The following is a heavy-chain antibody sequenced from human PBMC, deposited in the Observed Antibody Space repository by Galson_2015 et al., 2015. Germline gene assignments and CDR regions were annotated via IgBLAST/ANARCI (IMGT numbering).Heavy chain of an antibody. J-gene: IGHJ5*02. CDR2: IWYDGSNK. CDR1: GFTFSSYG. V-gene: IGHV3-33*01. D-gene: IGHD6-6*01. CDR3: ARDPGIAARGYFWFDP. Sequence: SLRLSCAASGFTFSSYGMHWVRQAPGKGLEWVAVIWYDGSNKYYADSMKGRFTISRDNSKNTLYLQMNSLRAEDTAVYYCARDPGIAARGYFWFDPWGQGTLVTVSS.